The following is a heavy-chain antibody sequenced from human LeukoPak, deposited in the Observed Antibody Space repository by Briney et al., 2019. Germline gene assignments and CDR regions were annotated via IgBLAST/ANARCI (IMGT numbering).Heavy chain of an antibody. D-gene: IGHD3-3*01. CDR1: GYTFTGYY. CDR2: INPNSGGT. J-gene: IGHJ4*02. CDR3: ARGLRFLEWLLSSLYYFDY. V-gene: IGHV1-2*02. Sequence: GASVKVSCKASGYTFTGYYMHWVRQAPGQGLEWMGWINPNSGGTNYARKFQGRVTMTRDTSISTAYMELSRLRSDDTAVYYCARGLRFLEWLLSSLYYFDYWGQGTLVTVSS.